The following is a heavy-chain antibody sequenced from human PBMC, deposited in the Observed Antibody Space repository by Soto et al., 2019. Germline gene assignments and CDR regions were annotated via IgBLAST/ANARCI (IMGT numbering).Heavy chain of an antibody. V-gene: IGHV2-5*02. D-gene: IGHD3-16*02. CDR2: IYWDDDR. J-gene: IGHJ3*02. Sequence: PTLVNPTQTLTLTCTFSGFSLNTRVVGVGWIRQPPGKALEWLAVIYWDDDRRYSPSLNSRLTITKDTSRNQVVLTMTNMDPVDTATYYCAHIMITYGGVIGLDAFDNWGQGTMVTVSS. CDR1: GFSLNTRVVG. CDR3: AHIMITYGGVIGLDAFDN.